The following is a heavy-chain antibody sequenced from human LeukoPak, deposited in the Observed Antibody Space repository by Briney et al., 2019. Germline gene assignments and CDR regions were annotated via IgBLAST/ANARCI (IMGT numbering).Heavy chain of an antibody. D-gene: IGHD3-10*01. CDR2: INHSGST. Sequence: SETLSLTCAVYDGSFSGYYWSWIRQPPGKGLEWIGEINHSGSTNYNPSPKSRVTISVDTSKNQFSLKLSSVTAADTAVYYCARVTRGRGRLITMVRGALGVVDYWGQGTLVTVSS. CDR3: ARVTRGRGRLITMVRGALGVVDY. CDR1: DGSFSGYY. V-gene: IGHV4-34*01. J-gene: IGHJ4*02.